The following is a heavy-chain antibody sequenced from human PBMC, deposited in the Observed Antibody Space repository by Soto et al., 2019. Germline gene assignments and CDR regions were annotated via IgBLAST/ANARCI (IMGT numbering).Heavy chain of an antibody. V-gene: IGHV1-18*01. CDR2: ISAYNGNT. J-gene: IGHJ3*02. Sequence: ASVKVSCKASGYTFTSYGISCVRQAPGQGLEWMGLISAYNGNTNYAQKLQGRVTMTTDTSTSTAYMELRSLRSDDTAVYYCAKDEVNCGGDCYSGDAFDIWGQGTMVTVSS. D-gene: IGHD2-21*01. CDR3: AKDEVNCGGDCYSGDAFDI. CDR1: GYTFTSYG.